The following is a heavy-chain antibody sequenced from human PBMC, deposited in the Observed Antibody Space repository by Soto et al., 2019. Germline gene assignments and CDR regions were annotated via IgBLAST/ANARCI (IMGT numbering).Heavy chain of an antibody. J-gene: IGHJ4*02. Sequence: VQLVESGGGLVKPGGSLRLSCAASGFTFDNAWMSWFRQAPGKGLEWVAVISSHEIDKYYADSVQGRFTISRDNYRDTLYLQMNSLRAEDTAVYYCAKDTYYGSGNHYVFDHWGQGTLVTVSS. CDR2: ISSHEIDK. CDR1: GFTFDNAW. CDR3: AKDTYYGSGNHYVFDH. V-gene: IGHV3-30*18. D-gene: IGHD3-10*01.